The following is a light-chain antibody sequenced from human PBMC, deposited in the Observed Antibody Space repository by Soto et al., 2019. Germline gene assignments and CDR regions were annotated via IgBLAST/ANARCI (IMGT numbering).Light chain of an antibody. V-gene: IGLV2-14*01. Sequence: QSALTQPASLSGSPGQSITISCTGTSSAVGGYNYVSWYQQHPGKAPKLMIYEVSNRPSGVSNRFSGSKSGNTASLTISGLQAEDEADYYCSSYTSSSTLEVFGTGTKVTVL. CDR2: EVS. J-gene: IGLJ1*01. CDR1: SSAVGGYNY. CDR3: SSYTSSSTLEV.